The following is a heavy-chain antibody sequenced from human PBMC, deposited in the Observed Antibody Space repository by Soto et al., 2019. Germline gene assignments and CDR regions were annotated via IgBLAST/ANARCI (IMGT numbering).Heavy chain of an antibody. D-gene: IGHD6-6*01. CDR1: GFTFSNYA. J-gene: IGHJ5*02. V-gene: IGHV3-30-3*01. CDR3: ARGLEYTTSSGQEFDP. CDR2: ISYDGSNK. Sequence: GGSLRLSCAVSGFTFSNYAMHWVRQAPGKGLEWVALISYDGSNKYYADSVKGRFTISRDNSKNTLYLQMNSLRAEDTAVYYCARGLEYTTSSGQEFDPWGQGNLVTVSS.